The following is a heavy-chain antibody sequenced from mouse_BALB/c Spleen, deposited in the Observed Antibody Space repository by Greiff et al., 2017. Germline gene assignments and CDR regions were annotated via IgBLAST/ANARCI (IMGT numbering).Heavy chain of an antibody. J-gene: IGHJ4*01. V-gene: IGHV10S3*01. CDR2: IRSKSNNYAT. D-gene: IGHD4-1*02. Sequence: EVQLVETGGGLVQPKGSLKLSCAASGFTFNTNAMNWVRQAPGKGLEWVARIRSKSNNYATYYADSVKDRFTISRDDSQSMLYLQMNNLKTEDTAMYYCVRTTGTRAMDYWGQGTSVTVSS. CDR3: VRTTGTRAMDY. CDR1: GFTFNTNA.